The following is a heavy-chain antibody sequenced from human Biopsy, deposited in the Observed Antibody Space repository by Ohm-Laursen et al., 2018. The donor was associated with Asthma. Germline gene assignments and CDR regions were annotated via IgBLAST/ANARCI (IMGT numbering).Heavy chain of an antibody. CDR1: GFSLSSSGAH. Sequence: PTQTLTLTCSFSGFSLSSSGAHVNWIRQPPGKALEWLARIDWEEDKFYSTSLRTRLTISKGSSEDQVVLTMTNMGPVDTATYYCTRHTDYWGPGILVTVSS. V-gene: IGHV2-70*04. D-gene: IGHD2-2*02. J-gene: IGHJ4*02. CDR2: IDWEEDK. CDR3: TRHTDY.